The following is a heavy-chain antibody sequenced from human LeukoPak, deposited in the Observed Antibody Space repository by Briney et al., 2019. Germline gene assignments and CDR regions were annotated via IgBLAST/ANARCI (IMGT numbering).Heavy chain of an antibody. CDR3: ARDATVMGNYFNY. D-gene: IGHD4-17*01. V-gene: IGHV4-38-2*02. Sequence: SETLSLTCAVSGYSISSGYYWGWIRQPPGKGLEWIGSIYHSGSTYYNPSLKSRVTISVDMSKNQFSLKLSSVTAADTAVYYCARDATVMGNYFNYWGQGTLVTVSS. CDR1: GYSISSGYY. CDR2: IYHSGST. J-gene: IGHJ4*02.